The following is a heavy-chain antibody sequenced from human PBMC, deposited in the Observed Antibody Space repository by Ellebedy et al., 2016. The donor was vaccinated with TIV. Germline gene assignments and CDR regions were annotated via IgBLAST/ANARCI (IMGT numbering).Heavy chain of an antibody. D-gene: IGHD6-19*01. CDR2: IKEDGSEK. CDR3: ARALGSGPCY. V-gene: IGHV3-7*01. J-gene: IGHJ4*02. CDR1: GFTFSSYW. Sequence: GGSLRLXXAASGFTFSSYWMSWVRQVPGKGLEWVANIKEDGSEKYYVDSVKGRFTISRDNAKNSVYLQMNNLRAEDTAVYYCARALGSGPCYWGQGTLVTVSS.